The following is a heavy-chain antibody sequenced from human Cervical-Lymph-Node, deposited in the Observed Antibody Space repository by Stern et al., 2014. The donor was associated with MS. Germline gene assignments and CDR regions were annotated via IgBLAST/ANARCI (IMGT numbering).Heavy chain of an antibody. V-gene: IGHV2-70*04. CDR2: LDWDDDK. CDR3: ARAHLIEGAYTD. J-gene: IGHJ4*02. D-gene: IGHD2-2*02. Sequence: QVTLRESGPALVKPTQTLTLTCTFSGFSLSTSGMRASWIRQPPGKALEWLARLDWDDDKFYSTSLKTRLTISKDTSKNQVVLTMTNMDPVDTATYYCARAHLIEGAYTDWGQGTLVTVSS. CDR1: GFSLSTSGMR.